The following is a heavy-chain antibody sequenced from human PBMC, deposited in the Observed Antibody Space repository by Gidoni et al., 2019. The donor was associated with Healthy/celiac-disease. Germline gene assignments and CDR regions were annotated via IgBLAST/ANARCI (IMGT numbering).Heavy chain of an antibody. D-gene: IGHD3-3*01. Sequence: QVQLVQSGAEVKKPGASVKVSCKASGYTFTSYGISWVRQAPGQGLEWMGWISAYNGNTNYAQKLQGRVTMTTDTSTSTAYMELRSLRSDDTAVYYCARDLYDFWSGYYFAFDIWGQGTMVTVSS. CDR1: GYTFTSYG. CDR3: ARDLYDFWSGYYFAFDI. J-gene: IGHJ3*02. CDR2: ISAYNGNT. V-gene: IGHV1-18*01.